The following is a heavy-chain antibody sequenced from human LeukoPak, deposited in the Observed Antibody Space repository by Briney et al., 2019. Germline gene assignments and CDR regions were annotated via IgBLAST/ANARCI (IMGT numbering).Heavy chain of an antibody. J-gene: IGHJ5*02. CDR2: IYHSGST. V-gene: IGHV4-4*02. CDR3: ARVGNPAYYYDSSGWFWFDP. Sequence: PSETLSLTCAVSGGSISSSNWWSWVRQPPGQGLEWIGEIYHSGSTNYNPSLKSRVTISVDTSKNQFSLKLSSVTAADTAVYYCARVGNPAYYYDSSGWFWFDPWGQGTLVTVSS. D-gene: IGHD3-22*01. CDR1: GGSISSSNW.